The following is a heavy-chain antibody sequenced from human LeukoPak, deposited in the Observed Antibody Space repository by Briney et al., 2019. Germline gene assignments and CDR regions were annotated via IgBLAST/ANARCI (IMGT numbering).Heavy chain of an antibody. CDR3: ARDLGRRFPTQSPNWFDP. CDR2: IYYSGST. D-gene: IGHD3-10*01. J-gene: IGHJ5*02. V-gene: IGHV4-59*01. Sequence: SETLSLICTVSGGSISSYYWSWIRQPPGKGLGWIGYIYYSGSTNYNPSLKSRVTISVDTSKNQFSLKLSSVTAADTAVYYCARDLGRRFPTQSPNWFDPWGQGTLVTVSS. CDR1: GGSISSYY.